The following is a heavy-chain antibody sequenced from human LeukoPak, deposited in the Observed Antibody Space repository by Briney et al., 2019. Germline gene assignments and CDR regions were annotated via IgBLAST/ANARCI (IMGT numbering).Heavy chain of an antibody. CDR1: GDSISSYY. J-gene: IGHJ5*02. D-gene: IGHD3-9*01. Sequence: SETLSLTCTVSGDSISSYYWSWIRQPPGKGLEWIGYIYYSGSTNYNPSLKSRVTISVDTSKNQFSLKLSSVTAADTAVYYCARARTPYYDILTGYRGSWFDPWGQGTLVTVSS. CDR2: IYYSGST. CDR3: ARARTPYYDILTGYRGSWFDP. V-gene: IGHV4-59*01.